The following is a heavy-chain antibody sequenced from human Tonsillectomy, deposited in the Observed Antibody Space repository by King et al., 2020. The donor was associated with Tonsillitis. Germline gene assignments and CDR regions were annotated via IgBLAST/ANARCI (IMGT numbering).Heavy chain of an antibody. Sequence: QLVQSGGGVVQPGRSLRLSCAASGFTFSSYAMHWVRQAPGKGLEWVAVISYDGSNKYYADSVKGRFTISRDNSKNTLYLQMNSLRAEDTAVYYCARDRKAPGTPVYEAAVDACDLWGQGTMVPVSS. D-gene: IGHD3-16*01. CDR3: ARDRKAPGTPVYEAAVDACDL. CDR2: ISYDGSNK. V-gene: IGHV3-30*04. J-gene: IGHJ3*01. CDR1: GFTFSSYA.